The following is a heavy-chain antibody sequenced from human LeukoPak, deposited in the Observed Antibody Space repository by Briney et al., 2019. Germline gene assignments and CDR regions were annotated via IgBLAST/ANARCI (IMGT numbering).Heavy chain of an antibody. CDR1: GFTFSSYR. D-gene: IGHD1-26*01. CDR3: ATHVDIVGATTYFDY. CDR2: ISSSSSYI. Sequence: GGSLRLSCAASGFTFSSYRMNWVRQAPEKGLEWVSSISSSSSYIYYADSVKGRLTICRDNAKNSLYLQMNSLRAEDTAVYYYATHVDIVGATTYFDYWGQGTLVTVSS. J-gene: IGHJ4*02. V-gene: IGHV3-21*01.